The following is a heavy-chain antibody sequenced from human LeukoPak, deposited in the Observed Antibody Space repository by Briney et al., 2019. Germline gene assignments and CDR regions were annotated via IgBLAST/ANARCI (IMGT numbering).Heavy chain of an antibody. D-gene: IGHD6-13*01. V-gene: IGHV6-1*01. J-gene: IGHJ4*02. Sequence: SQTLSLTCAISGDSVSSNSAAWKWIRQSPSRGLEWLGRTYYRSKWYNDYAVSVKSRITINPDTCKNQFSLQLNSVTPEDTAVYYCAREAHSSSWYTTSYFDYWGQGTLVTVSS. CDR1: GDSVSSNSAA. CDR2: TYYRSKWYN. CDR3: AREAHSSSWYTTSYFDY.